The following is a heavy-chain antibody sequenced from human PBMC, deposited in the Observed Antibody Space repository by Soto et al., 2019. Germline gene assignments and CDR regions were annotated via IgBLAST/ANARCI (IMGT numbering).Heavy chain of an antibody. CDR1: GFTFSDYI. CDR2: VLHDGNNK. D-gene: IGHD2-2*03. V-gene: IGHV3-30-3*01. J-gene: IGHJ4*02. Sequence: QVQLVESGGGVVQPGRSLRLSCAASGFTFSDYIMHWVRQAPGEGLEWVAMVLHDGNNKYYADSGKGRFTIARDNSKKTLNLQMNSLRPEDTAMYYCARDDGDGSYSDLGYWGQGTLVTVSS. CDR3: ARDDGDGSYSDLGY.